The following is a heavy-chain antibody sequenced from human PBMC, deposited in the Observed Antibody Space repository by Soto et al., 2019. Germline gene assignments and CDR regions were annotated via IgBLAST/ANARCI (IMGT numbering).Heavy chain of an antibody. CDR3: AKDGWSSSPS. CDR2: ITGSGGST. V-gene: IGHV3-23*01. J-gene: IGHJ5*02. Sequence: PGGSLRLSCAASGFTFRTHAMSWVRQAPGKGPEWVSLITGSGGSTYYADSVKGRFTISRDNFKNTLSLQMNSLRAEDTAVYYCAKDGWSSSPSWGQGTLVTVSS. CDR1: GFTFRTHA. D-gene: IGHD6-13*01.